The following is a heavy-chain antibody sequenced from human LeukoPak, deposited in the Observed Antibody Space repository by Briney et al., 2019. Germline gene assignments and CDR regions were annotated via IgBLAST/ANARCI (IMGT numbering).Heavy chain of an antibody. CDR3: ARGDYETHGYQTR. CDR2: INTDTGNP. Sequence: ASVKVSCKASGYIFASYVLHWVRQAPGQGLEWMGWINTDTGNPTYAQGFTGRFVFSLDTSVSTAYLQISSLKADDTAMYYCARGDYETHGYQTRWGQGTLVTVSS. D-gene: IGHD3-22*01. V-gene: IGHV7-4-1*02. J-gene: IGHJ4*02. CDR1: GYIFASYV.